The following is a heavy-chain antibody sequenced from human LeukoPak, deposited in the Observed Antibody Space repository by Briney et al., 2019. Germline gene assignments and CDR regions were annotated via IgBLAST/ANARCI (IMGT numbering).Heavy chain of an antibody. D-gene: IGHD3-16*01. CDR1: GVTFSVYA. Sequence: GGSLRLSCAPSGVTFSVYAMHWVRQAPGKGLEYVSAISPNGGSTYYANSVKGRFTISRDNSKNTLYLQMGSLRAEDMAVYYCASDPGGVSDAFDIWGQGTMVTVSS. CDR3: ASDPGGVSDAFDI. J-gene: IGHJ3*02. V-gene: IGHV3-64*01. CDR2: ISPNGGST.